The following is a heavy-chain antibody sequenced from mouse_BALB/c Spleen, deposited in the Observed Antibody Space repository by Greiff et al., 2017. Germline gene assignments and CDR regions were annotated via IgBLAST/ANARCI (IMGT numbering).Heavy chain of an antibody. CDR2: ISSGGSYT. D-gene: IGHD2-10*01. V-gene: IGHV5-9-4*01. J-gene: IGHJ3*01. Sequence: EVQVVESGGGLVKPGGSLKLSCAASGFTFSSYAMSWVRQSPEKRLEWVAEISSGGSYTYYPDTVTGRFTISRDNAKNTLYLEMSSLRSEDTAMYYCASYYGKRAWFAYWGQGTLVTVSA. CDR1: GFTFSSYA. CDR3: ASYYGKRAWFAY.